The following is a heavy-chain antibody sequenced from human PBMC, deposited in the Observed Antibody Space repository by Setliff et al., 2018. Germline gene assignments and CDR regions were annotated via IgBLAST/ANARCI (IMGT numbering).Heavy chain of an antibody. CDR2: ISGSSSYI. J-gene: IGHJ4*02. CDR1: GFTFSSYE. V-gene: IGHV3-21*01. CDR3: ARDGGGY. Sequence: GGSLRLSCAASGFTFSSYEMNWVRQAPGKGLEWVSCISGSSSYIYYADSVKGRFTISRDNAKNSLYLQMNSLRAEDTAVYYCARDGGGYWGQGTLVTVSS. D-gene: IGHD3-16*01.